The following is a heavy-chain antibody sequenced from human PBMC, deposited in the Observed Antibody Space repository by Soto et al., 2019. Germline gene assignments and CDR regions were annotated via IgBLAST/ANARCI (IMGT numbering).Heavy chain of an antibody. D-gene: IGHD3-3*01. CDR1: GYTFTRYG. J-gene: IGHJ6*02. CDR2: ISGYNGNT. CDR3: ARDCSTIFGVVPFGMGV. V-gene: IGHV1-18*01. Sequence: QVQLVQSGTEVKKPGASVKVSCKASGYTFTRYGVSWVRQATGQGLEWMVWISGYNGNTNYEQKIQGRVTMTTATSTSTAYMGLRSLRYDDTAVYYCARDCSTIFGVVPFGMGVWGQGHTVTVSS.